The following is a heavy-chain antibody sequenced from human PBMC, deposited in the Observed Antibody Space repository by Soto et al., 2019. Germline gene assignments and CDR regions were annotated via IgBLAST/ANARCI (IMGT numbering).Heavy chain of an antibody. D-gene: IGHD3-22*01. V-gene: IGHV3-15*07. CDR1: GIPFIDAW. CDR3: ARPTYYYDSSGPPGY. Sequence: GGSLRLSCVVSGIPFIDAWMNWVRQAPGKGLEWVGRIKSKGGGETRDYAAPVKGRFTISRDDSKNTLYLEMNNLDVEDTAVYYCARPTYYYDSSGPPGYWGRGTLVTVSS. J-gene: IGHJ4*02. CDR2: IKSKGGGETR.